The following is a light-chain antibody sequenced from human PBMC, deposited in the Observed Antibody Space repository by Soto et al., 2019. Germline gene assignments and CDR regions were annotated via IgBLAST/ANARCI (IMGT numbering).Light chain of an antibody. CDR2: EVT. Sequence: QSALTQPASVSGSPGQSITISCTGTSGDIGSYNRVSWYQQHPGKAPKLIIYEVTDRPSGVSNRFSGSKSGNTASLTISGLQAEDEAEYYSSSYTNINTRACVFGTGTKVTV. J-gene: IGLJ1*01. CDR3: SSYTNINTRACV. CDR1: SGDIGSYNR. V-gene: IGLV2-14*01.